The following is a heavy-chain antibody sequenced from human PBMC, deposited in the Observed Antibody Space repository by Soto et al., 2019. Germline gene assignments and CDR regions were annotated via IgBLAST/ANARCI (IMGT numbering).Heavy chain of an antibody. CDR1: GRTFSINADF. CDR3: VKRSLLVAPT. V-gene: IGHV4-39*01. CDR2: IDNGGNT. Sequence: SETLSLTCTVSGRTFSINADFWYLAWIRQPPGKGLEWIGSIDNGGNTYYNPPLKSRVIISADTSKNQFSLSLNSVTAADTAVYYSVKRSLLVAPTWGQGILVTSPQ. J-gene: IGHJ4*02. D-gene: IGHD2-21*01.